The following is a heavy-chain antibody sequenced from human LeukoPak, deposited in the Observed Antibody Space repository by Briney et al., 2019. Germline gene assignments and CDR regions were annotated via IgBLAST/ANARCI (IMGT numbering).Heavy chain of an antibody. D-gene: IGHD3-10*01. CDR1: GFTFSRYW. V-gene: IGHV3-7*02. Sequence: QPGGSLRLSCAASGFTFSRYWMSWVRQAPGKGLEWVANIKEDGSVKYYVESVKGRFTISRDNAKNSLYLQMNSLRAEDTPVYYCAASITMFDYWGQGTLVTVSS. J-gene: IGHJ4*02. CDR2: IKEDGSVK. CDR3: AASITMFDY.